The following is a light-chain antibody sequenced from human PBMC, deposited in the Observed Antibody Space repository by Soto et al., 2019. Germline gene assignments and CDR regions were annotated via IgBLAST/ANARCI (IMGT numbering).Light chain of an antibody. CDR3: QQYGSSGT. CDR2: GAS. J-gene: IGKJ1*01. CDR1: QSIGDTS. V-gene: IGKV3-20*01. Sequence: EIVMTQSPATLSVSPGGRATLSCRASQSIGDTSAWYQQKPGQAPRLLIYGASNRATGIPDRFSGSGSGTDFTLTISRLEPEDFAVYYCQQYGSSGTFGQGTKVDIK.